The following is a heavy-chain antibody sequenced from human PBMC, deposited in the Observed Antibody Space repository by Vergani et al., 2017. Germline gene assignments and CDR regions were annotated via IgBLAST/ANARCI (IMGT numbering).Heavy chain of an antibody. V-gene: IGHV1-18*01. CDR2: ISAYNGNT. CDR1: GYTFTSYG. Sequence: QVQLVQSGAEVKKPGASVKVSCKASGYTFTSYGISWVRQAPGQGLEWMGWISAYNGNTNYAQKLQGRVTMTTDTSTSTTYMELRSLRSYDTAVYYCAGEPGRAAAGYKSFDYWGQGTLVTVSS. CDR3: AGEPGRAAAGYKSFDY. D-gene: IGHD6-13*01. J-gene: IGHJ4*02.